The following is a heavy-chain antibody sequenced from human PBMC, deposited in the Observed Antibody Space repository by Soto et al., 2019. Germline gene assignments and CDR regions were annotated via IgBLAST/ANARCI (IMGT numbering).Heavy chain of an antibody. CDR3: TRHWLATREFDY. CDR1: GFTFSSYS. V-gene: IGHV3-21*01. CDR2: ISSSSGHI. D-gene: IGHD1-26*01. J-gene: IGHJ4*02. Sequence: KLGGSLRLSCAASGFTFSSYSMNWVRQAPGKGLEWVSSISSSSGHIYYADSLKGRFTISRDNAKNSLYLQMNSLRAEDTAVYYCTRHWLATREFDYWGQGTLVTVSS.